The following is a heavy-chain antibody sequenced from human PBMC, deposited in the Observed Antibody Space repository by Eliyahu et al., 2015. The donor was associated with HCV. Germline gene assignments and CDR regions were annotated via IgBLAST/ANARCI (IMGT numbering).Heavy chain of an antibody. J-gene: IGHJ2*01. V-gene: IGHV1-18*01. Sequence: QVHLVQSGAEVKKPGASVKLSCKASGFSFTSFGFGWVRQAPGQGLEWVGWISGYNGIATYAQILQGRGTMTTDTSTNTVYMELRSLRSDDTAVYYCATSPIYCGGECPERYFDLWGRGTLVTVSS. CDR1: GFSFTSFG. D-gene: IGHD2-21*01. CDR2: ISGYNGIA. CDR3: ATSPIYCGGECPERYFDL.